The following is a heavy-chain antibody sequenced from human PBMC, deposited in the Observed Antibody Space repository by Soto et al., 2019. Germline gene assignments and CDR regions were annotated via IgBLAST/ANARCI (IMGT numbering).Heavy chain of an antibody. CDR1: GDSINSDGYF. J-gene: IGHJ5*02. CDR2: IHHFVTT. CDR3: ARLICASSICYFPAWFDP. D-gene: IGHD2-21*01. Sequence: SETLSLTCTVSGDSINSDGYFWSWIRQHPGKGLEWIGSIHHFVTTYYNPSLSSRLNMSMDTSKNQFSLNLNSVTAADTAVYFCARLICASSICYFPAWFDPWGRGTLVTVSS. V-gene: IGHV4-31*03.